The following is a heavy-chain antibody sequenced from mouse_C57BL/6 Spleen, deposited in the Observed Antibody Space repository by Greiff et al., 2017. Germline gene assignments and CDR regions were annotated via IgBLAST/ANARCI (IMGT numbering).Heavy chain of an antibody. Sequence: EVKLQESGPELVKPGASVKMSCKASGYTFTDYNMHWVKQSHGKSLEWIGYINPNNGGTSYNQKFKGKATLTVNKSSSTAYMELRSLTSEDSAVYYCARWGTTVVAPTLDYWGQGTTLTVSS. CDR3: ARWGTTVVAPTLDY. J-gene: IGHJ2*01. V-gene: IGHV1-22*01. D-gene: IGHD1-1*01. CDR1: GYTFTDYN. CDR2: INPNNGGT.